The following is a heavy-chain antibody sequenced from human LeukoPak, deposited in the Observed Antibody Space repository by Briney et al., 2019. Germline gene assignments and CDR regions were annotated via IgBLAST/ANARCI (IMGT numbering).Heavy chain of an antibody. CDR2: ISSSSSYI. D-gene: IGHD4-17*01. CDR1: GFTFSSYS. J-gene: IGHJ4*02. CDR3: ARHHDYGDYDDY. V-gene: IGHV3-21*01. Sequence: PGGSLRLSCAASGFTFSSYSMNWVRQAPGKGLEWVSAISSSSSYIYYADSVKGRFTISRDNAKNSLYLQMNSLRAEDTAVYYCARHHDYGDYDDYWGQGTLVTVSS.